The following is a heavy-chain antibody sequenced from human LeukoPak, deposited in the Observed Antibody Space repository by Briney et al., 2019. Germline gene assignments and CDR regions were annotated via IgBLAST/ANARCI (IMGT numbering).Heavy chain of an antibody. Sequence: ASVKVSCKASGYTFTSDGISWVRQAPGQGLEWMGWISAYNGNTNYAQKLQGRVTMTTDTSTSTAYMELRSLRSDDTAVYYCARDRCSRTSCYKFWFDPWGQGTLVSVSS. V-gene: IGHV1-18*01. J-gene: IGHJ5*02. CDR1: GYTFTSDG. CDR2: ISAYNGNT. D-gene: IGHD2-2*02. CDR3: ARDRCSRTSCYKFWFDP.